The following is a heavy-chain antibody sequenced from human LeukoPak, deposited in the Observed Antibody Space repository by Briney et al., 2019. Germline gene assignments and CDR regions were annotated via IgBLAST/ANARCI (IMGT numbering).Heavy chain of an antibody. CDR3: ASLYYGSGSYGRYNPPFDY. CDR1: GYTFTGYY. Sequence: ASVKVSCKASGYTFTGYYMHWVRQAPGQGLEWMGRTNPNSGGTNYAQKFQGRVTMTRDTSISTAYMELSRLRSDDTAVYHCASLYYGSGSYGRYNPPFDYWGQGTLVTVSS. CDR2: TNPNSGGT. J-gene: IGHJ4*02. D-gene: IGHD3-10*01. V-gene: IGHV1-2*06.